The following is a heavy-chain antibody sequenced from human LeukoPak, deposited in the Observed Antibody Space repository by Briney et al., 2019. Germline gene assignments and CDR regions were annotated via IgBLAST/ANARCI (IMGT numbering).Heavy chain of an antibody. CDR1: GYTFTSYY. CDR3: ARDMEPTTVVRGDFDY. V-gene: IGHV1-46*01. Sequence: GASVKVSCKASGYTFTSYYMHWVRQAPGQGLEWMGIINPSGGSTSYAQKFQGRVTMTRDTSTSTVYMELSSLRSEDTAVYYCARDMEPTTVVRGDFDYWGQGTLVTVSS. CDR2: INPSGGST. D-gene: IGHD4-23*01. J-gene: IGHJ4*02.